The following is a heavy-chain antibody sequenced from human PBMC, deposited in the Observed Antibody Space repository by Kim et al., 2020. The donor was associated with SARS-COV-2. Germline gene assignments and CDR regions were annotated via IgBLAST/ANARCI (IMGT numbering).Heavy chain of an antibody. D-gene: IGHD2-21*01. CDR1: GFTFSNAW. Sequence: GGSLRLSCAASGFTFSNAWMSWVRQAPGKGLEWVGRIKSKTDGGTTDYAAPVKGRFTISRDDSKNTLYLQMNSLKTEDTAVYYCTRRHIVVGDLTGWGQGTLVTVSS. CDR2: IKSKTDGGTT. J-gene: IGHJ4*02. CDR3: TRRHIVVGDLTG. V-gene: IGHV3-15*01.